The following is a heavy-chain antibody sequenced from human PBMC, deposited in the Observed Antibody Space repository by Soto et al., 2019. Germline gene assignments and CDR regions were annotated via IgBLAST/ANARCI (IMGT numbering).Heavy chain of an antibody. V-gene: IGHV4-30-4*01. Sequence: PSETLSVTCPVSGGSISSGDYYWSWIRQPPGKGLEWTGYIYYSGSTYYNPSLKSRVTISVDTSKNQFSLKLSSVTAADTAVYYCASSSSWRLGWFDPWGQGTLVTVSS. CDR2: IYYSGST. D-gene: IGHD6-6*01. CDR3: ASSSSWRLGWFDP. CDR1: GGSISSGDYY. J-gene: IGHJ5*02.